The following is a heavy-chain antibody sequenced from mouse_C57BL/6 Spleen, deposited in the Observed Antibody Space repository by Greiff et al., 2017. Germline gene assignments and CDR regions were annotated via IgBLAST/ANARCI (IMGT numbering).Heavy chain of an antibody. V-gene: IGHV5-12*01. Sequence: DVQLQESGGGLVQPGGSLKLSCAASGFTFSDYYMYWVRQTPEKRLEWVAYISNGGGSTYYPDTVKGRFTISRDNAKNTLYLQMSRLKSEDTAMYYCARDGYYDRLWDAMDYWGQGTSVTVSS. CDR3: ARDGYYDRLWDAMDY. CDR2: ISNGGGST. CDR1: GFTFSDYY. J-gene: IGHJ4*01. D-gene: IGHD2-3*01.